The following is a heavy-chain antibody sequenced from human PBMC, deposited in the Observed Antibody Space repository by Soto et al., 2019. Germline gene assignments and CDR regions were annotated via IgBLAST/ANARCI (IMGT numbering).Heavy chain of an antibody. CDR2: IIPIFGAA. J-gene: IGHJ6*02. D-gene: IGHD2-21*02. V-gene: IGHV1-69*01. CDR1: GGTFNNYA. CDR3: ARAYCGGDCTRSYYYYGMDV. Sequence: QVQLVQSGAEVKKPGSSVKVSCKASGGTFNNYAISWVRQAPGQGLEWMGGIIPIFGAAHYAQKFQGRVTITADESTITSYMELSSLRSEDTAVYYCARAYCGGDCTRSYYYYGMDVWGQGTTVSVPS.